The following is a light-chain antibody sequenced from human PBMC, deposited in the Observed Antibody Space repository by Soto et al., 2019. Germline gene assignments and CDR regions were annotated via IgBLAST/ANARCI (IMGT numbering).Light chain of an antibody. V-gene: IGKV1-39*01. Sequence: DIQMTQSPSSLSASVADSVFITCRARQCISNHLNWYQQKPGKAPKLLIFAASSLQSGVPSRFRGSRSGPDFTLTISSLQPEDFATYYCQQSYSSPPTFGQGTKVDIK. CDR3: QQSYSSPPT. CDR2: AAS. J-gene: IGKJ1*01. CDR1: QCISNH.